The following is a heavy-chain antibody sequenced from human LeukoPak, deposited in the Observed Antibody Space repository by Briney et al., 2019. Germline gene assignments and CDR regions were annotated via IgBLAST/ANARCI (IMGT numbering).Heavy chain of an antibody. CDR2: IYHSGST. D-gene: IGHD3-3*01. Sequence: SQTLSLTCTVSGGSISSGGYYWSWIRQPPGKGLEWIGYIYHSGSTYYNPSLKSRVTISVDRSKNQFSLKLSSVTAADTAVYYCARGHYDFWSGLDYWGQGALVTVSS. CDR3: ARGHYDFWSGLDY. J-gene: IGHJ4*02. V-gene: IGHV4-30-2*01. CDR1: GGSISSGGYY.